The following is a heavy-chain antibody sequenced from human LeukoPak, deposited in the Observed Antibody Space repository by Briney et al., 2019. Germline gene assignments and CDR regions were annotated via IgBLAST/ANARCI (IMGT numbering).Heavy chain of an antibody. CDR3: ARDFLQEAFDAFDI. D-gene: IGHD2/OR15-2a*01. CDR2: IWSDGSNK. CDR1: GFTFSNYA. V-gene: IGHV3-33*01. J-gene: IGHJ3*02. Sequence: GGSLRLSCAASGFTFSNYAMHWVRQAPGKGLEWVAIIWSDGSNKYYVDSVKGRFTISRDNSKNTLYLQMNSLRAEDTAVYYCARDFLQEAFDAFDIWGQGTMVTVSS.